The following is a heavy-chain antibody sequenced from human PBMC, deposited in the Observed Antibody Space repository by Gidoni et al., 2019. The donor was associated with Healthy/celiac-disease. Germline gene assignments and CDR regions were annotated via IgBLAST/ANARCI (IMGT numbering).Heavy chain of an antibody. V-gene: IGHV3-21*01. CDR1: GFTFSRYS. D-gene: IGHD2-2*01. CDR2: SSSSSSYI. J-gene: IGHJ6*02. CDR3: ARDPPYIVVVPAAMPYGMDV. Sequence: EVQLVESGGGLVKPGGSLRLPCAASGFTFSRYSMHWVRQAPGKGLEWVPSSSSSSSYIYYADSVKGRFTISRDNAKNSLYLQMNSLRAEDTAVYYCARDPPYIVVVPAAMPYGMDVWGQGTTVTVSS.